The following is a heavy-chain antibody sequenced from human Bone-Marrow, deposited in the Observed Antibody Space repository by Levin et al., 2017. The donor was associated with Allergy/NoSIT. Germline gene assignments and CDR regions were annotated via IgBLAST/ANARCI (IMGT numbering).Heavy chain of an antibody. CDR2: ISSTSTFI. CDR3: ARDGVAAAGSPFYFDY. D-gene: IGHD6-13*01. J-gene: IGHJ4*02. CDR1: GFTFNSFS. V-gene: IGHV3-21*01. Sequence: TTGGSLRLSCAASGFTFNSFSMNWVRQAPGKGLEWVSYISSTSTFIYYADSVKGRFTVSRDNADDSLFLQMNSLRAEDTAVYYCARDGVAAAGSPFYFDYWGQGTLVTVSS.